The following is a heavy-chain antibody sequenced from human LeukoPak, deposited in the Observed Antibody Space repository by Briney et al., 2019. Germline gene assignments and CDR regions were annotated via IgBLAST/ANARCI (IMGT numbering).Heavy chain of an antibody. CDR2: ISGSGGST. V-gene: IGHV3-23*01. CDR3: ASLRGVNR. CDR1: GFTFSNYA. Sequence: GGSLRLSCAASGFTFSNYAMSWVRQAPGKGLEWVSGISGSGGSTYYADSVKGRLTISRDNSKNTLYLQMDSLRAEDTAVYYCASLRGVNRWGQGTLVTVSS. J-gene: IGHJ4*02. D-gene: IGHD3-10*01.